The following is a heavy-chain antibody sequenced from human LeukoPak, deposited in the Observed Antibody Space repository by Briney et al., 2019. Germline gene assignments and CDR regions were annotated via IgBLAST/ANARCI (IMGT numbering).Heavy chain of an antibody. D-gene: IGHD1-7*01. Sequence: ESSETLSLTCTVSGGSISSGDYYWSWIRQPPGKGLEWIGYIYYSGSTYYNPSLKSRVTISVDTSKNQFSLKLSSVTAADTAVYYCARVLELREGYYYYYMDVWGKGTTVTVSS. J-gene: IGHJ6*03. CDR3: ARVLELREGYYYYYMDV. CDR2: IYYSGST. CDR1: GGSISSGDYY. V-gene: IGHV4-30-4*02.